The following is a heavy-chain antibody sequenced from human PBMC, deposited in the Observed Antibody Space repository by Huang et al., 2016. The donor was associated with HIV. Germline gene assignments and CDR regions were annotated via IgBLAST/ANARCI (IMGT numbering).Heavy chain of an antibody. J-gene: IGHJ3*02. CDR3: ASHYYDSSGYFRGAFDI. D-gene: IGHD3-22*01. CDR1: GGTFSSYA. CDR2: IIPIFGTA. Sequence: QVQLVQSGAEVKKPGSSVKVSCKASGGTFSSYAISWVRQAPGQGLEWMGGIIPIFGTANYAQKCQGRVTITADESTSTAFMELSSLRAEDTAVYYCASHYYDSSGYFRGAFDIWGQGTMVTVSS. V-gene: IGHV1-69*13.